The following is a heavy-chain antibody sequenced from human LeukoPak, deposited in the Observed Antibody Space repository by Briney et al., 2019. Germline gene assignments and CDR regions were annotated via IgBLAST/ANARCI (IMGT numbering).Heavy chain of an antibody. J-gene: IGHJ6*04. Sequence: PGGSLRLSCAASGFTFSRYWMTWVRQAPGKGLEWVANIKEDGSEKYYVDSVKGRFTISRDNAKNSLYLQMSSLRAEDTAVYYCAELGITIIGGVWGKGTTVTISS. CDR2: IKEDGSEK. V-gene: IGHV3-7*01. CDR3: AELGITIIGGV. D-gene: IGHD3-10*02. CDR1: GFTFSRYW.